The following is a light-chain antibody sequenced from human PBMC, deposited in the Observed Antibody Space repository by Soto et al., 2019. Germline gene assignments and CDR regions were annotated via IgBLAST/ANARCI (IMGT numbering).Light chain of an antibody. CDR1: RSNIGAGYD. J-gene: IGLJ2*01. V-gene: IGLV1-40*01. Sequence: QAVVTQPPSVSGAPGQRVTISCTGSRSNIGAGYDVHWYQQLPGTAPKLLIYDNNNRPSGVPDRFSGSKSGTSASLAITGLQAEDEADYYCQSYDSSLGGYVVFGGGTKLTVL. CDR3: QSYDSSLGGYVV. CDR2: DNN.